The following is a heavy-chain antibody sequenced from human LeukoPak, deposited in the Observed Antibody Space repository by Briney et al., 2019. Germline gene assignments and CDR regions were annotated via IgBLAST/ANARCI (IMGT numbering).Heavy chain of an antibody. CDR3: ARDQRSSSWYYYYGMDV. J-gene: IGHJ6*02. Sequence: GGSLRLSCAASGFTFNSYWMSWVRQAPGKGLEWVANIKQDGSEKYYVDSVKGRFTISRDNAKNSLYLQMNSLRAEDTAVYYCARDQRSSSWYYYYGMDVWGQGTTVTVSS. V-gene: IGHV3-7*01. D-gene: IGHD6-13*01. CDR2: IKQDGSEK. CDR1: GFTFNSYW.